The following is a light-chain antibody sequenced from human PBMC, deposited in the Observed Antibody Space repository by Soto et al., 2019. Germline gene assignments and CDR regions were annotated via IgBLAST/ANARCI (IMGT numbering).Light chain of an antibody. CDR1: QSISSNY. V-gene: IGKV3-20*01. CDR3: QQYGSSPGCT. J-gene: IGKJ2*02. Sequence: EIVLTQSPGTLSLSPGERATLSCRASQSISSNYLAWFQQKPGQAPRLLIYGASSRATRIPDRFTGSGSGTDFILTISRLEPEDFAVYYCQQYGSSPGCTFGQGTKLEIK. CDR2: GAS.